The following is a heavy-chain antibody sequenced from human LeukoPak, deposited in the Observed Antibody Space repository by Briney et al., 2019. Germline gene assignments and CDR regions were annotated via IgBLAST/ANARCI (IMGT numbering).Heavy chain of an antibody. D-gene: IGHD3-22*01. V-gene: IGHV1-2*06. Sequence: ASVKASCKASGYTFTGYYMHWVRQAPGQGLEWMGRINPNSGGTNYAQKFQGRVTMTRDTSISTAYMELSRLRSDDTAVYYCASQGTGDYYDSSDYWGQGTLVTLSS. J-gene: IGHJ4*02. CDR3: ASQGTGDYYDSSDY. CDR2: INPNSGGT. CDR1: GYTFTGYY.